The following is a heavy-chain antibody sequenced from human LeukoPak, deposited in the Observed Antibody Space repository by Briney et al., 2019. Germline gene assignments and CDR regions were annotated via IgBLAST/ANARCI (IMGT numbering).Heavy chain of an antibody. CDR2: MYYSGST. D-gene: IGHD3-22*01. CDR1: GGSLSSGVYY. CDR3: ARPYYYDSRIDP. Sequence: PSETLSLTCTVSGGSLSSGVYYWSWIRQPPGKGLEWIAYMYYSGSTYYNPSLKSRVTMSADTSKNPLSLKLSSVTAADTAVYYCARPYYYDSRIDPWGQGNLVTVSS. V-gene: IGHV4-30-4*01. J-gene: IGHJ5*02.